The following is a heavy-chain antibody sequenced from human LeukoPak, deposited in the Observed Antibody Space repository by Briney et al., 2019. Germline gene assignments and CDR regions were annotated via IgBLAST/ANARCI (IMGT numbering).Heavy chain of an antibody. D-gene: IGHD3-10*01. Sequence: GESLKISCKGSGYSFTSYWIGWVRQMPGKGLEWMGIIYPGDSDTRYSPSFQGQVTISADKSISTAYLQWSSLKASDTAMYYCASQADYGSGSYNVFDYWGQGTLDTVSS. V-gene: IGHV5-51*01. J-gene: IGHJ4*02. CDR3: ASQADYGSGSYNVFDY. CDR2: IYPGDSDT. CDR1: GYSFTSYW.